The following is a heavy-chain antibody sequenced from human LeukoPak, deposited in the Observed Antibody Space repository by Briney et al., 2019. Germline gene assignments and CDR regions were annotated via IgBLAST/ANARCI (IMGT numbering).Heavy chain of an antibody. D-gene: IGHD3-22*01. CDR1: GYTFTGYY. J-gene: IGHJ4*02. Sequence: ASVKVSFKASGYTFTGYYMHWVRQARGQGRGWMGGININSGGTNYAQKFQGRVTMTRDTSISTAYMELSRLRSDDTAVYYCAGPGYDSSGYYCDYWGQGTLVTVSS. CDR3: AGPGYDSSGYYCDY. V-gene: IGHV1-2*02. CDR2: ININSGGT.